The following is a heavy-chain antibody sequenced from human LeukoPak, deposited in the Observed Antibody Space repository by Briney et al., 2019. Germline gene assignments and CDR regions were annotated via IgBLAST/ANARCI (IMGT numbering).Heavy chain of an antibody. CDR2: ISASGAST. CDR1: GFTFSTHA. J-gene: IGHJ4*02. V-gene: IGHV3-23*01. D-gene: IGHD3-10*02. CDR3: ARHYYVSQSPFDC. Sequence: GGSLRLSCAASGFTFSTHAMGWVRQAPGKGLEWVSGISASGASTYSADSVKGRFTISRDNSKNTLYLQLKSLRAEDTAAYYCARHYYVSQSPFDCWGQGTLVTVSS.